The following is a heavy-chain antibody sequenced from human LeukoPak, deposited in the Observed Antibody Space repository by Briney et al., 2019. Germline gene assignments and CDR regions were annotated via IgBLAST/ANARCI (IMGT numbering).Heavy chain of an antibody. V-gene: IGHV1-8*03. Sequence: ASVKVSCKASGYTFTSYGISWVRQATGQGLEWMGWMNPNSGNTGYAQKFQGRVTITRNTSISTAYMELSSLRSEDTAVYYCARSEYSSGWYFSWFDPWGQGTLVTVSS. CDR2: MNPNSGNT. J-gene: IGHJ5*02. CDR1: GYTFTSYG. D-gene: IGHD6-19*01. CDR3: ARSEYSSGWYFSWFDP.